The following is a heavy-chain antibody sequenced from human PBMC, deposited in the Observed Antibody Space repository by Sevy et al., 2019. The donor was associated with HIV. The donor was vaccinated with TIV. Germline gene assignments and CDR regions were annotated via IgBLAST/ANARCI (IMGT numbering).Heavy chain of an antibody. Sequence: GGSLRLSCAASGFAFSSHAMHWVRQAPGKGLEWVATISYEGTETFYAASVGGRFTISRDNSKNMLSLQINGLRPEDTAVYYCARDGGYSIKWYPLYWGHGTLVTVSS. J-gene: IGHJ4*01. CDR3: ARDGGYSIKWYPLY. V-gene: IGHV3-30-3*01. CDR2: ISYEGTET. D-gene: IGHD6-13*01. CDR1: GFAFSSHA.